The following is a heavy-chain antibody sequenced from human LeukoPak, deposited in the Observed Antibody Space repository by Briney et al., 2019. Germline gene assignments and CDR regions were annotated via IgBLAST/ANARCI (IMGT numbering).Heavy chain of an antibody. Sequence: GGSLRLSCAASGFIFSIYNMNWVRQAPGKGLEWVSSITSSSSYIYYADSVKGRFTISRDNAKNLLYLQMNSLRAEDTAVYYCARDRIVGASDAFDIWGQGTMITVSS. D-gene: IGHD1-26*01. CDR1: GFIFSIYN. CDR2: ITSSSSYI. CDR3: ARDRIVGASDAFDI. J-gene: IGHJ3*02. V-gene: IGHV3-21*01.